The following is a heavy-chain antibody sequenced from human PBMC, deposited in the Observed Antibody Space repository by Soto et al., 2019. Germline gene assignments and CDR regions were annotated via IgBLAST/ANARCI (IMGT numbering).Heavy chain of an antibody. J-gene: IGHJ6*03. V-gene: IGHV3-23*01. CDR3: ERTSGDYDYYYNYMDG. D-gene: IGHD4-17*01. Sequence: EVQLLESGGGLVQPGGSLRLSCAASGFTFRSYALSWVRQPPGMGREWVSAISGSGGSTYYADPVKGRFTISRDNSKNTLYLQMNSLRAEDTAVYYCERTSGDYDYYYNYMDGWGKGTTVTVSS. CDR1: GFTFRSYA. CDR2: ISGSGGST.